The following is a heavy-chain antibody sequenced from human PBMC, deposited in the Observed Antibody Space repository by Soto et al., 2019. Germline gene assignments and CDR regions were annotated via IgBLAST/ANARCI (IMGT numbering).Heavy chain of an antibody. CDR3: ARHLRQYYDSSGYYLNWFDP. Sequence: KASETLSLTCTVSGGSISSSSYYWGWIRQPPGKGLEWIGSIYYSGSTYYNPSLKSRVTISVDTSKNQFSLKLSSVTAADTAVYYCARHLRQYYDSSGYYLNWFDPWGQGTLVTVSS. CDR2: IYYSGST. J-gene: IGHJ5*02. V-gene: IGHV4-39*01. CDR1: GGSISSSSYY. D-gene: IGHD3-22*01.